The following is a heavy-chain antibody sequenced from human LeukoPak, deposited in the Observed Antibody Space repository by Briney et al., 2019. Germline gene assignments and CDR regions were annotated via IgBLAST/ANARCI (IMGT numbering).Heavy chain of an antibody. Sequence: SETLSLTCTVSGGSISSSSYYWGWIRQPPGKGLEWTGSINYSGSTYYNPSLKSRVTISVDTSKNQFSLKLSSVTAADTAVYYCATLRTRITATFDYWGQGTLVTVSS. CDR3: ATLRTRITATFDY. J-gene: IGHJ4*02. D-gene: IGHD1-7*01. CDR2: INYSGST. CDR1: GGSISSSSYY. V-gene: IGHV4-39*07.